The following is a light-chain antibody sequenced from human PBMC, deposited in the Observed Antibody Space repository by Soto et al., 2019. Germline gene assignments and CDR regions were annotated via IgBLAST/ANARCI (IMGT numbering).Light chain of an antibody. V-gene: IGKV3-20*01. CDR2: GAS. J-gene: IGKJ4*01. CDR3: QQYGTSP. Sequence: IVLTQSPGTLSLSPGERATLSCRASQSVSSSYLAWYQQKPGQAPRLLIYGASSRATGIPDRFSGSGSGTDFTLTISRLEPEDCAVYYCQQYGTSPFGGGTKVEIK. CDR1: QSVSSSY.